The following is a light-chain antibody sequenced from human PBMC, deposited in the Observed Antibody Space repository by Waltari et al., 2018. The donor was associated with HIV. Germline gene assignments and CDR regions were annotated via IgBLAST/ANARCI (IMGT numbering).Light chain of an antibody. V-gene: IGLV1-44*01. Sequence: QSVLTQPPSASGTPGQWVTISCSGSSSNIGSNIVNWYQQFPGTAPKVLIYKNDQRHSGAPDGFSGSKSGTSASLAISGLQSEDEADYYGAAWDDSLNGPNWVFGGGTKLTVL. CDR3: AAWDDSLNGPNWV. CDR1: SSNIGSNI. CDR2: KND. J-gene: IGLJ3*02.